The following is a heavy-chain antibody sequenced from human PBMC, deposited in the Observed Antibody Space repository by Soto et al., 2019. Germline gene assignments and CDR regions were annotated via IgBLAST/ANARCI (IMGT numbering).Heavy chain of an antibody. CDR3: AKDLLFYGDSPMGFDY. CDR2: ISGSGGST. J-gene: IGHJ4*02. D-gene: IGHD4-17*01. CDR1: GFTFSSYA. V-gene: IGHV3-23*01. Sequence: PGGSLRLSCAASGFTFSSYAMSWVRQAPGKGLEWVSAISGSGGSTYYADSVKGRFTISRDNSKNTLYLQMNSLRAEDTAVYYCAKDLLFYGDSPMGFDYWGQGTLVTVSS.